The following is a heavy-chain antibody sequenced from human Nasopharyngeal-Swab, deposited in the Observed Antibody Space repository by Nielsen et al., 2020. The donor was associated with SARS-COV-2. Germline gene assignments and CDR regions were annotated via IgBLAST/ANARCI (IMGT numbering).Heavy chain of an antibody. V-gene: IGHV4-34*01. J-gene: IGHJ4*02. CDR2: INPSGIT. CDR1: GGSFSGYY. D-gene: IGHD3-10*01. CDR3: ARAMIRGEWDY. Sequence: ESLKISCAVYGGSFSGYYWAWVRQSPGKGLEWIGEINPSGITKYNPSLKSRVTLSVDTSKNQLSLRLNSVTAADTAVSYCARAMIRGEWDYWGQGNLVTVSS.